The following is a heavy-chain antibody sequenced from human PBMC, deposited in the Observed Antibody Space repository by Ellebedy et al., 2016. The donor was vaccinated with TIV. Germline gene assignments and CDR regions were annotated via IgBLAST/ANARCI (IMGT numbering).Heavy chain of an antibody. V-gene: IGHV3-23*01. J-gene: IGHJ4*02. CDR1: GFTFSSYA. Sequence: GESLKISCAASGFTFSSYAMSWVRQAPGKGLEWVSVISGSGGTTYYADSAKGRFTISRDNSKNTLYLQMNSLRAEDTAVYYCAKGDEYSSGCLDDYWGQGTLVTVSS. D-gene: IGHD6-19*01. CDR2: ISGSGGTT. CDR3: AKGDEYSSGCLDDY.